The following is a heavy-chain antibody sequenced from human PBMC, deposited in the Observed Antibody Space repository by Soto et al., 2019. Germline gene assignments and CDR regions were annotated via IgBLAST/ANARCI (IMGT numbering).Heavy chain of an antibody. Sequence: ASVKVSCKASGYTFTGYYMHWVRQAPGQGLEWMGWINPNSGGTNYAQKFQGWVTMTRDTSISTAYMELSRLRSDDTAVYYCARDARGHEAPTDYWGQGNLVTV. CDR1: GYTFTGYY. CDR2: INPNSGGT. V-gene: IGHV1-2*04. J-gene: IGHJ4*02. CDR3: ARDARGHEAPTDY.